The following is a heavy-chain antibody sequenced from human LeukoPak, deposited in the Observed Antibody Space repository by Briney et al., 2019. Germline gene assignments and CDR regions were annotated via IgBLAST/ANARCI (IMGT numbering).Heavy chain of an antibody. CDR2: IIPIFGTA. D-gene: IGHD5-24*01. J-gene: IGHJ5*02. CDR1: GGTFSSYA. V-gene: IGHV1-69*01. CDR3: ARVARWLQFNWFDP. Sequence: SVKVSCKASGGTFSSYAISWVRQAPGQGLEWMGGIIPIFGTANYAQKFQGRVTITADESTSTAYMELSSLRSEDTAVYYCARVARWLQFNWFDPWGQGTLVTVPS.